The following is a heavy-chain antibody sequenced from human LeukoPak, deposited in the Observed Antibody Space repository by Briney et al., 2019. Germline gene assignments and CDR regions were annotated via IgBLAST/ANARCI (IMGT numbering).Heavy chain of an antibody. Sequence: GGSLRLSCAASGFTFDDYAMHWVRQAPGKGLEWVSGISWNSGSIGYADSVKGRFTISRDNAKNSLYLQMNSLRAEDTALYYCAKGMSSQPGPFDYWGQGTLVTVSP. J-gene: IGHJ4*02. V-gene: IGHV3-9*01. CDR1: GFTFDDYA. D-gene: IGHD2-2*01. CDR2: ISWNSGSI. CDR3: AKGMSSQPGPFDY.